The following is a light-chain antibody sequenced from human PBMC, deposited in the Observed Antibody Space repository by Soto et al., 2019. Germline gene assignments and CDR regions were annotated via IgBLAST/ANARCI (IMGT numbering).Light chain of an antibody. CDR3: SSYTSSSTPV. Sequence: QSMLTQPASVSGSPGQSITISCTGTSSDVGGYNYVSWYQQHPGKAPKLMIYDVSNRPSGVSNRFSGSKSGNTASLTISGLQAEDEAEYYCSSYTSSSTPVFGTGTKVTVL. CDR1: SSDVGGYNY. CDR2: DVS. V-gene: IGLV2-14*01. J-gene: IGLJ1*01.